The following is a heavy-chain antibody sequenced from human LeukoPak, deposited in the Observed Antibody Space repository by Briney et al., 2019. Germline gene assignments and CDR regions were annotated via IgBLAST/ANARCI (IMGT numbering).Heavy chain of an antibody. V-gene: IGHV3-9*01. CDR1: GFTFDDYA. Sequence: PGGSLRLSCAASGFTFDDYAMHWVRQAPGKGLEWVSGISWNSGSIGYADSVKGRFTISRDNAKNSLYLQMNSLRAEDTALYYCAKAVHSHPRPGHFDYWGQGTLVTVSS. CDR3: AKAVHSHPRPGHFDY. J-gene: IGHJ4*02. D-gene: IGHD3-10*01. CDR2: ISWNSGSI.